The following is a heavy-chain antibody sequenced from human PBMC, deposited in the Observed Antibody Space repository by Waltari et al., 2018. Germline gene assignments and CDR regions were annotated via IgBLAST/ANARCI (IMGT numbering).Heavy chain of an antibody. CDR1: GYTFTGYY. V-gene: IGHV1-2*02. J-gene: IGHJ3*02. CDR2: INPNSVGT. Sequence: QVQLVQSGAEVKKPGASVKVSCKASGYTFTGYYMHWVRQAPGQGLEWMGWINPNSVGTNYAQKFQGRVTMTRDTSISTAYMELSRLRSDDTAVYYCARLEEGSAFDIWGQGTMVTVSS. CDR3: ARLEEGSAFDI.